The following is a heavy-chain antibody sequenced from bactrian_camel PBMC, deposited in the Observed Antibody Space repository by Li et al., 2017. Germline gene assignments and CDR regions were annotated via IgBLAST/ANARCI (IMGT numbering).Heavy chain of an antibody. Sequence: HVQLVESGGGSAQAGGSLRLSCAASGYTYSTYCMGWFRQAPGKQREGVATLDSDGSTSYADSVKGRFTISKDNARSTLYLQMNSLKPEDTAAYYCAADSAVVPGEVLLPDLNYWGQGTQVTVS. D-gene: IGHD6*01. CDR1: GYTYSTYC. CDR3: AADSAVVPGEVLLPDLNY. V-gene: IGHV3S53*01. J-gene: IGHJ4*01. CDR2: LDSDGST.